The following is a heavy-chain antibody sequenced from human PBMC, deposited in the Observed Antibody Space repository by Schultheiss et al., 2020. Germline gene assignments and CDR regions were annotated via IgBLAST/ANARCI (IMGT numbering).Heavy chain of an antibody. CDR1: GGSISSGGYY. Sequence: SETLSLTCTVSGGSISSGGYYWSWIRQHPGKGLEWIGYIYYSGTTYHNPSLTSRLTISVDTSKNQFSLKLSSVTAADTAVYYCARVDQGRFYFDYWGQGTLVTVSS. CDR3: ARVDQGRFYFDY. J-gene: IGHJ4*02. CDR2: IYYSGTT. V-gene: IGHV4-31*03.